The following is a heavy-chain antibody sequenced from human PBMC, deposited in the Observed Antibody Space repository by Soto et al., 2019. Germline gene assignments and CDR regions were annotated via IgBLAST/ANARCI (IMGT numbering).Heavy chain of an antibody. CDR2: ISYDGSNK. V-gene: IGHV3-30*18. D-gene: IGHD6-19*01. Sequence: PGGSQRLSCTASGFNFSSYGMHWVRQAPGKGLEWVAVISYDGSNKYYADSVKGRFTISRDNSKNTLYLQMNSLRAEDTAVYYCAKDNSYSSGWSPYYYYGMDVWGQGTTVTVSS. J-gene: IGHJ6*02. CDR1: GFNFSSYG. CDR3: AKDNSYSSGWSPYYYYGMDV.